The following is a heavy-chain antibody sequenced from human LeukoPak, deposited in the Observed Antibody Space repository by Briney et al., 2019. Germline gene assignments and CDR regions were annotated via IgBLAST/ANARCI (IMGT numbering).Heavy chain of an antibody. D-gene: IGHD3-3*01. CDR3: ARGLGVVIRRFDP. CDR1: GGSFRGYY. Sequence: SETLSLTCAVYGGSFRGYYWSWIRQPPAKGLEWIGEINHSGSTNYNPSIKSPGTISVDTSQNQFYLQLSSVTAADTAVYHCARGLGVVIRRFDPWGQGTLVTVSS. J-gene: IGHJ5*02. V-gene: IGHV4-34*01. CDR2: INHSGST.